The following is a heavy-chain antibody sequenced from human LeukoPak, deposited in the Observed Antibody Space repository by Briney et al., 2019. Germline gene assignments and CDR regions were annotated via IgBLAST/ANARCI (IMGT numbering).Heavy chain of an antibody. CDR3: ARDEYSSSWYWFDP. CDR2: IYTPGSP. CDR1: GGSISSYS. D-gene: IGHD6-13*01. J-gene: IGHJ5*02. V-gene: IGHV4-4*07. Sequence: SETLSLTCTVSGGSISSYSWSWIRQPAGKGLEWVGHIYTPGSPNYNPSLKSRVTMSRDTSKNQFSLKLSSVTAADTAVYYCARDEYSSSWYWFDPWGRGTLVTVSS.